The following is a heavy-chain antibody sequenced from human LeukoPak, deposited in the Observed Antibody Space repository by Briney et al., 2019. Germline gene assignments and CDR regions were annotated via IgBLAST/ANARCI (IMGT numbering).Heavy chain of an antibody. CDR1: GGTFSSYA. CDR2: IIPIFGTA. V-gene: IGHV1-69*13. J-gene: IGHJ5*02. D-gene: IGHD5-18*01. Sequence: SVKVSCKASGGTFSSYAISWVRQAPGRGLEWMGGIIPIFGTANYAQKFQGRVTITADESTSTAYMELSSLRSEDTAVYYCARDYTAMAVNWFDPWGQGTLVIVSS. CDR3: ARDYTAMAVNWFDP.